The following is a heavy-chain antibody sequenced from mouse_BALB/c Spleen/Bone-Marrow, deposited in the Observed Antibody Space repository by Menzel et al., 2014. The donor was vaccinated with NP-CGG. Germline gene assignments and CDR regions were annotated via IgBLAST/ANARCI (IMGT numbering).Heavy chain of an antibody. CDR3: ARDWYFDV. CDR1: GYTFTSYW. Sequence: QVHVKQSGAELAKPGASVKMSCKASGYTFTSYWMHWVKQRPGQGLEWIGYINPSTGYTEYNQKFKDKATLTADKSSSTAYMQLSSLTSEDSAVYYCARDWYFDVWGAGTTVTVSS. J-gene: IGHJ1*01. V-gene: IGHV1-7*01. CDR2: INPSTGYT.